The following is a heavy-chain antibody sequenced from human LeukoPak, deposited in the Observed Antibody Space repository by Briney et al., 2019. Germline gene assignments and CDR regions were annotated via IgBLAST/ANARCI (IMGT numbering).Heavy chain of an antibody. CDR3: TRKRGLQPTGWLDP. J-gene: IGHJ5*02. CDR1: GFTFGDYA. D-gene: IGHD4-11*01. CDR2: IRSKAYGGTT. Sequence: GGSLRLSCTASGFTFGDYAMSWFRQAPGKGLEWVGFIRSKAYGGTTEYAASVKGRFTISRDDSKSIAYLQMNSLKTEDTAVYYCTRKRGLQPTGWLDPWGQGTLVTVSS. V-gene: IGHV3-49*03.